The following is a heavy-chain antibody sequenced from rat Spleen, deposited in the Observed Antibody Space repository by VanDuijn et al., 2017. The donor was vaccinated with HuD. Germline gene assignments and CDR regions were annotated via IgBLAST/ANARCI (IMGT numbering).Heavy chain of an antibody. J-gene: IGHJ2*01. D-gene: IGHD3-2*01. CDR2: ITSSGGTT. CDR3: TTDLAGHPPY. V-gene: IGHV5-27*01. CDR1: GFTFRNYY. Sequence: EVQLVESGGGLVQPGRSLKLSCSASGFTFRNYYMAWVRQAPTKGLEWVAYITSSGGTTYYRDSVKGRFTISRDNAKTTLYLQMDSLRSEDTATYYFTTDLAGHPPYRGQGVMVTVSS.